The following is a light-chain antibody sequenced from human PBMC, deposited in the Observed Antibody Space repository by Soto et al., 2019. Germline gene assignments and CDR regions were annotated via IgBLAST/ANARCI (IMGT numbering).Light chain of an antibody. Sequence: EIVLTQSECTLSMSPGERATLSCTASRTVDSTYLAWYQQKPGQAPRLLIYAVSDRATGTPDRFSGSGYGTDFNLTISRLEPEDFAVYYCQQYVGSSRTFGQGTKVDIK. CDR3: QQYVGSSRT. J-gene: IGKJ1*01. V-gene: IGKV3-20*01. CDR1: RTVDSTY. CDR2: AVS.